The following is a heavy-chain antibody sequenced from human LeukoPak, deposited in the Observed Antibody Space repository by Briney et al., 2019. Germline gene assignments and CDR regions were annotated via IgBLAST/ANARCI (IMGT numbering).Heavy chain of an antibody. D-gene: IGHD5-18*01. CDR1: GGTFSSYA. Sequence: SVKVSCKASGGTFSSYAISWLRQAPGQGLEWMGGIIPIFGTANYAQKFQGRVTITTDESTSTAYMELSSLRSEDTAVYYCASEAMADAFDIWGQGTMVTVSS. V-gene: IGHV1-69*05. CDR3: ASEAMADAFDI. CDR2: IIPIFGTA. J-gene: IGHJ3*02.